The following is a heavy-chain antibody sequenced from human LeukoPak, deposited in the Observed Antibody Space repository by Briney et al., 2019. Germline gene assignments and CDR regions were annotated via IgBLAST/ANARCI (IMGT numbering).Heavy chain of an antibody. CDR1: GFTVSSNY. CDR2: IYSGGST. Sequence: GGSLRLSCAASGFTVSSNYMSWVRQAPGKGLEWVSVIYSGGSTYYADSVKGRFTISRDNSKNTLYLQMNSLRAEDTAVYYCARKKQPYYRFDVWGQGTPVPVSS. CDR3: ARKKQPYYRFDV. D-gene: IGHD5-18*01. V-gene: IGHV3-66*01. J-gene: IGHJ6*02.